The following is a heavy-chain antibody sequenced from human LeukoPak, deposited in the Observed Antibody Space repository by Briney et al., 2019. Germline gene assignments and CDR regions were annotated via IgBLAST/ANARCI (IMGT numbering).Heavy chain of an antibody. CDR2: IYYSGST. CDR1: GGSFSGYY. CDR3: ARGSLYYYDSSGFLFDY. D-gene: IGHD3-22*01. Sequence: SETLSLTCAVYGGSFSGYYWSWIRQPPGKGLEWIGYIYYSGSTNYNPSLKSRVTISVDTSKNQFSLKLSSVTAADTAVYYCARGSLYYYDSSGFLFDYWGQGTLVTVSS. V-gene: IGHV4-59*01. J-gene: IGHJ4*02.